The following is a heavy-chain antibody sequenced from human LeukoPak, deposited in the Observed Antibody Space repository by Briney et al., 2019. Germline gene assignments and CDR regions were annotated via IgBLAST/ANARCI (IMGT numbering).Heavy chain of an antibody. D-gene: IGHD3-3*01. CDR3: ARGDRVAEYYYYYYMDV. CDR1: GYTFISYD. Sequence: ASVKVSCKASGYTFISYDINCVRQATGQGLEWMGWMNPNSGNTGYAQKFQGRVTMTRNTSISTAYMELSSLRSEDTAVYYCARGDRVAEYYYYYYMDVWGKGTTVTVSS. V-gene: IGHV1-8*01. J-gene: IGHJ6*03. CDR2: MNPNSGNT.